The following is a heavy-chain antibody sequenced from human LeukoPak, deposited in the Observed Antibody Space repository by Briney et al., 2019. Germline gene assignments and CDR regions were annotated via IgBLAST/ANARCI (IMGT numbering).Heavy chain of an antibody. Sequence: GESLKISCKGSGYSFTSYWIGWVRQMPGKGLGWMGIIYPGGSDTRYSPSFQGQVTISADKSISTAYLQWSSLKASDTAMYYCARQDRSWGGGFDYWGQGTLVTVSS. V-gene: IGHV5-51*01. D-gene: IGHD6-13*01. CDR1: GYSFTSYW. J-gene: IGHJ4*02. CDR2: IYPGGSDT. CDR3: ARQDRSWGGGFDY.